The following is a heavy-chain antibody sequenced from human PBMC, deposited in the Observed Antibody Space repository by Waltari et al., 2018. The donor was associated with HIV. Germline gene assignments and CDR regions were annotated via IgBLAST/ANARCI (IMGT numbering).Heavy chain of an antibody. D-gene: IGHD6-19*01. J-gene: IGHJ4*02. CDR1: GYTFTSYE. Sequence: VQLVQSGAEVKKPGASVKVSCQASGYTFTSYELNWVRQATGQGLEWMGWMNPNSGNTGYAQKFQGRVTMTRNTSISTAYMELSSLRSEDTAVYYCARGFTRYSSGWYGYWGQGTLVTVSS. CDR3: ARGFTRYSSGWYGY. V-gene: IGHV1-8*01. CDR2: MNPNSGNT.